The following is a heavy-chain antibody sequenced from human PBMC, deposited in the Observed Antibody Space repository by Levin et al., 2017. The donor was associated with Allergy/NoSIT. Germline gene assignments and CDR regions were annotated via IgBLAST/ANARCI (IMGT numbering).Heavy chain of an antibody. CDR1: GGSFGGYY. Sequence: KTSETLSLTCAVSGGSFGGYYWSWIRQPPGKGLEWIGEINNRGVTTDNPSLKSRVTLLVDTYRKEFSLKLHSVTAADTAVYYCAVFSFRYGTFDIWGQGTMVTVSS. CDR2: INNRGVT. V-gene: IGHV4-34*01. D-gene: IGHD4-17*01. J-gene: IGHJ3*02. CDR3: AVFSFRYGTFDI.